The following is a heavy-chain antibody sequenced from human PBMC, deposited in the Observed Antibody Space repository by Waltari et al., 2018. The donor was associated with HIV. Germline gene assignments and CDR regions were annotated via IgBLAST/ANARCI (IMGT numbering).Heavy chain of an antibody. D-gene: IGHD1-20*01. Sequence: QVQLVQSGTEVKKPGASVKVSCKASGYIFTSYGFSWVRQAPGQGLEWMGWISAYNGDTNYAQKLQCRVTMTTDTSTSTTYMELRSLRADDTAVYFCARGRGYITGTTGRDFDYWGQGTLVTVSS. CDR3: ARGRGYITGTTGRDFDY. V-gene: IGHV1-18*01. J-gene: IGHJ4*02. CDR2: ISAYNGDT. CDR1: GYIFTSYG.